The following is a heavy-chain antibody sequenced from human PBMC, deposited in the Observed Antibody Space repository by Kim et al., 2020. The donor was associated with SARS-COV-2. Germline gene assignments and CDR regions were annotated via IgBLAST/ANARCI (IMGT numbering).Heavy chain of an antibody. D-gene: IGHD6-13*01. CDR3: ARVAFSQGSSSEVDY. V-gene: IGHV4-34*01. J-gene: IGHJ4*02. CDR1: GGSFSGYY. Sequence: SETLSLTCAVYGGSFSGYYWSWIRQPPGKGLQWIGEINHSGSTNYNPSLKSRVTISVDTSKNQFSLKVGSVTAADTAVYYCARVAFSQGSSSEVDYWGQG. CDR2: INHSGST.